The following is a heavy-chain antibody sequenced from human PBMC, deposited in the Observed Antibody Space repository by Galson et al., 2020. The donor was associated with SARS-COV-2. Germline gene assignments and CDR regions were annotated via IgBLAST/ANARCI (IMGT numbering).Heavy chain of an antibody. D-gene: IGHD6-13*01. CDR2: IDWDDYK. CDR1: GFSLSTSGMC. J-gene: IGHJ6*02. Sequence: SGPTLVKPTQTLTLTCTFSGFSLSTSGMCVSWIRQPPGKALEWLALIDWDDYKYYSTSLKTRLTISKDTSKNQVVLTMTNIDPVDTATYYWARMEQQLVPPYYYYGMDVWGQGTTVTVSS. V-gene: IGHV2-70*01. CDR3: ARMEQQLVPPYYYYGMDV.